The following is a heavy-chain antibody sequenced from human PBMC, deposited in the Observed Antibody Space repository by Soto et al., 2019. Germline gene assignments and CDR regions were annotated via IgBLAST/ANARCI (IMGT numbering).Heavy chain of an antibody. V-gene: IGHV4-34*01. D-gene: IGHD3-9*01. CDR2: INHSGST. Sequence: SQTLSLTCAVYGGSFSGYYWSWIRQPPGKGLEWIGEINHSGSTNYNPSLKSRVTISVDTSKNQFSLKLSSVTAADTAVYYCARELRYFDWDYYYYMDVWGKGTTVTVSS. J-gene: IGHJ6*03. CDR3: ARELRYFDWDYYYYMDV. CDR1: GGSFSGYY.